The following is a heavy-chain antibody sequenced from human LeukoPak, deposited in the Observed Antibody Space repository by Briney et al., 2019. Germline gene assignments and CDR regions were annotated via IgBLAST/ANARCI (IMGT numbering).Heavy chain of an antibody. V-gene: IGHV1-18*04. CDR3: ARDRYFDLNWFDP. CDR2: ISAYNGNT. CDR1: GYTFTGYY. J-gene: IGHJ5*02. Sequence: ASVKVSCKASGYTFTGYYMHWVRQAPGQGLEWMGWISAYNGNTNYAQKLQGRVTMTTDTSTSTAYMELRSLRSDDTAVYYCARDRYFDLNWFDPWGQGTLVTVSS. D-gene: IGHD3-9*01.